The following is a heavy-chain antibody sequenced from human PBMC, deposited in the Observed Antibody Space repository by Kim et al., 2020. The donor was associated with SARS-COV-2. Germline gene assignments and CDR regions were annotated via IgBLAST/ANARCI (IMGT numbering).Heavy chain of an antibody. Sequence: SETLSLTCTVSGGSISSGDYYWSWIRQPPGKGLEWIGYIYYSGSTYYNPSLKSRVTISVDTSKNQFSLKLSSVTAADTAVYYCARGYCSGGSCYSVERVDFDYWGQGTLVTVSS. D-gene: IGHD2-15*01. CDR1: GGSISSGDYY. J-gene: IGHJ4*02. V-gene: IGHV4-30-4*01. CDR3: ARGYCSGGSCYSVERVDFDY. CDR2: IYYSGST.